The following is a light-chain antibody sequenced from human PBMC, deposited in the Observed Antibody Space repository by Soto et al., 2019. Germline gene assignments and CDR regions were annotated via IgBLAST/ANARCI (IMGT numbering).Light chain of an antibody. CDR3: QQRISWPLS. Sequence: EIVLTQSPATLSLSPGQRATLSCRASQSLGSSLVWYQHKPGQAPRLLIYDASNRDTGIPDRFSGSGSGTDFTLTISSLQPADVAIYYCQQRISWPLSFGGGTKLEIK. CDR1: QSLGSS. J-gene: IGKJ4*01. CDR2: DAS. V-gene: IGKV3-11*01.